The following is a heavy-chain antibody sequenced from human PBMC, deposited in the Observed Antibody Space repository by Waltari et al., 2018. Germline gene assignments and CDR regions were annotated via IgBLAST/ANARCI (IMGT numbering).Heavy chain of an antibody. CDR3: AKDYGGDRYYYYYYMDV. D-gene: IGHD2-21*01. Sequence: QVQLVESGGGVVQPGRSLRLSCAASGFTFSSYGMHWVRQAPGKGLEWVAVIWYDGSNKYYADSGKGRFTISRYNSKNTLYLQMNSLRAEDTAVYYCAKDYGGDRYYYYYYMDVWGKGTTVTVSS. V-gene: IGHV3-30*18. J-gene: IGHJ6*03. CDR2: IWYDGSNK. CDR1: GFTFSSYG.